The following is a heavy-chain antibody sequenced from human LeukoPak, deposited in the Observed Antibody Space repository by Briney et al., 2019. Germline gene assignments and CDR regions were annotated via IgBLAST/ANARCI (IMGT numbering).Heavy chain of an antibody. J-gene: IGHJ6*02. V-gene: IGHV4-61*01. Sequence: PSETLSLTCTVSGGSVNSGSYYWNWIRQPPGKGLEWIGLIYYSGNTNYNPSLKSRVTISVDTSKNQSSLKVSSVTAADTAVYYCARVGTLSYYYGMDVWGQGTTVTVSS. CDR3: ARVGTLSYYYGMDV. CDR2: IYYSGNT. CDR1: GGSVNSGSYY. D-gene: IGHD7-27*01.